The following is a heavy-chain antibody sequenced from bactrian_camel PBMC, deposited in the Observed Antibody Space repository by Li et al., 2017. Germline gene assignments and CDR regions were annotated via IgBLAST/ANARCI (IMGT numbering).Heavy chain of an antibody. Sequence: VQLVASGGGSVHAGGSLRLSREGSGRTYVKWCMGWFREVPGKEREAIATIDSSGITAYADSLEGRFTISKDNDKNILYLQMNSLKPEDTAVYYCAALGIYGGSWLEDLGEHSHWGQGTQVTVS. V-gene: IGHV3S55*01. D-gene: IGHD6*01. CDR2: IDSSGIT. CDR1: GRTYVKWC. J-gene: IGHJ4*01. CDR3: AALGIYGGSWLEDLGEHSH.